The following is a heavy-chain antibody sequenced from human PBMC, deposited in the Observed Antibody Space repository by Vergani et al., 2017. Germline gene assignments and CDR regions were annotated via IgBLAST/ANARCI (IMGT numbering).Heavy chain of an antibody. CDR1: GGSISSSSYY. V-gene: IGHV4-39*01. CDR2: IYYSGST. Sequence: QLQLQESGPGLVKPSETLSLTCTVSGGSISSSSYYWGWIRQPPGKGLEWIGSIYYSGSTYSNPSLKSRVTISVDTSKNQFSLKLSSVTAADAAVYYCALRLASDAFDIWGQGTMVTVSS. J-gene: IGHJ3*02. CDR3: ALRLASDAFDI. D-gene: IGHD4-17*01.